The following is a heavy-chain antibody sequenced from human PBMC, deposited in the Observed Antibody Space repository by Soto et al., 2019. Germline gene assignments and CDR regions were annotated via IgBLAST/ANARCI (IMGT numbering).Heavy chain of an antibody. Sequence: GGSLRLSGSASGFTVSRNYMSWVRQAPGKGLGWVSVIYSGDSTYYADSVKGRFTISRDNSKNTLYLQMNSLRAEDTAVYYCARPPSSSMTNLDWYFDLWGRGTLVTVSS. J-gene: IGHJ2*01. V-gene: IGHV3-53*01. D-gene: IGHD6-6*01. CDR3: ARPPSSSMTNLDWYFDL. CDR1: GFTVSRNY. CDR2: IYSGDST.